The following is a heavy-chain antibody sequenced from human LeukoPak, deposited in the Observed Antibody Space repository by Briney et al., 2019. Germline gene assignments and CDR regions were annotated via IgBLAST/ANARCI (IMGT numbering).Heavy chain of an antibody. CDR1: GDSVSSNSAA. D-gene: IGHD6-13*01. CDR3: ARAVYSSSWYVIGSPTYYFDY. CDR2: TYYRSKWYN. V-gene: IGHV6-1*01. Sequence: SQTLSLTCAISGDSVSSNSAAWNWIRQSPSRGLEWLGRTYYRSKWYNDYAVSVKSRITINPDTSKNQFSLQLNSVTPEDTAVYYCARAVYSSSWYVIGSPTYYFDYWGQGTLVTVSS. J-gene: IGHJ4*02.